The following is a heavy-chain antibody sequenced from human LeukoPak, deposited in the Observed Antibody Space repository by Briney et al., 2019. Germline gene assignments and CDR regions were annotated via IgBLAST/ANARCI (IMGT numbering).Heavy chain of an antibody. Sequence: SETLSLTCTVSGGSISSSSYYWGWIRQPPGKGLEWIGNIYYSGSTYYNPSLQSRVTISVDTSKNQFSLKLSPVTAADTAVYYCAKTYSTSFAFDIWAQGTTVTVSS. CDR2: IYYSGST. V-gene: IGHV4-39*01. D-gene: IGHD4-11*01. CDR1: GGSISSSSYY. CDR3: AKTYSTSFAFDI. J-gene: IGHJ3*02.